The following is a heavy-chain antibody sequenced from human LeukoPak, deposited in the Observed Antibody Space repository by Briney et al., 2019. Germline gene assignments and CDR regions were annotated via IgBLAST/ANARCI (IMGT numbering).Heavy chain of an antibody. D-gene: IGHD3-22*01. CDR2: VSGSGST. J-gene: IGHJ4*02. Sequence: SETLSLTCLVSGDSMRSDFWSWIRQPPGKGLEWIGYVSGSGSTNYNPTVKSRVTISLDTSKKQFSLNVTSVTAADTAVYYCASSYYYDRHFDYWGQGTLVTVSS. CDR3: ASSYYYDRHFDY. CDR1: GDSMRSDF. V-gene: IGHV4-59*12.